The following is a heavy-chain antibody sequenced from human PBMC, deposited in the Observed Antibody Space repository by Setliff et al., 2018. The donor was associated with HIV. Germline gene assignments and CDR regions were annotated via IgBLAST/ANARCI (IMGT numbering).Heavy chain of an antibody. J-gene: IGHJ4*02. CDR3: ARRVSYATSGYSLGY. D-gene: IGHD5-12*01. CDR2: VNSGSGST. V-gene: IGHV1-46*01. Sequence: GASVKVSCKASGGTFSSYAISWVRQAPGQGLEWMGMVNSGSGSTVFAQKFQGRVTMTTDTSTNTVYLELTSLRSEDTAVYFCARRVSYATSGYSLGYWGQGTLVTVSS. CDR1: GGTFSSYA.